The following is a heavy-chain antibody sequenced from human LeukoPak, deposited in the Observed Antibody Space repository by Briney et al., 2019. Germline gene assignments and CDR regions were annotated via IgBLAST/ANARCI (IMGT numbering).Heavy chain of an antibody. D-gene: IGHD6-19*01. CDR3: AKDRKQWLVRGAFDI. CDR1: GFTFSTYA. Sequence: GGSLRLSCAASGFTFSTYAMHWVRQAPGKGLEWVAVISYDGSNKYYADSVKGRFTISRDNSKNTLYLQMNSLRAEDTAVYYCAKDRKQWLVRGAFDIWGQGTMVTVSS. V-gene: IGHV3-30*18. CDR2: ISYDGSNK. J-gene: IGHJ3*02.